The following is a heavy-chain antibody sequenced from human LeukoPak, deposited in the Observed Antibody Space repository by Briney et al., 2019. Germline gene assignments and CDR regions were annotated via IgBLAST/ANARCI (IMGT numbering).Heavy chain of an antibody. J-gene: IGHJ4*02. D-gene: IGHD3-16*02. V-gene: IGHV3-74*01. CDR3: ARDLHGVVITFGGVIDPPGY. CDR1: GFTFSSSW. Sequence: QPGGSLRLSCAASGFTFSSSWMHWVRQAPGKGLVWVSRITRDESSTTYADSVKGRFTTSRDNAKHSLYLQMNSLRAEDTAVYYCARDLHGVVITFGGVIDPPGYWGQGTLVTISS. CDR2: ITRDESST.